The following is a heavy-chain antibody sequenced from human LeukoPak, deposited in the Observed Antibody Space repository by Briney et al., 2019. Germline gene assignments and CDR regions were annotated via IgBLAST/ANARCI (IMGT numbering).Heavy chain of an antibody. Sequence: HPGKSLTLSCVVSGFNFDNFAMHWVRQPLGKGLEWVAVISHDGRTKYYADSMKGRITISRDNSKNTLFLQMNNLRSEDTAVYFCARPSPPGDDYNPPDHWGQGTLVTVSS. D-gene: IGHD5-24*01. CDR2: ISHDGRTK. J-gene: IGHJ4*02. CDR3: ARPSPPGDDYNPPDH. V-gene: IGHV3-30*04. CDR1: GFNFDNFA.